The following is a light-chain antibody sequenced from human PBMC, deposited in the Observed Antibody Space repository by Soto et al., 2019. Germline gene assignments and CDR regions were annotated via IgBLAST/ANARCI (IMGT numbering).Light chain of an antibody. CDR1: QSVGSK. CDR2: DAT. J-gene: IGKJ2*02. V-gene: IGKV3-15*01. CDR3: QQYISWQGT. Sequence: EIVMTQSPATLSLSPGERATLSCRASQSVGSKLAWYQQKLGQAPRLLIYDATTRTADIPARFSGSGSETEFTLTISSLQSEDIAVYYCQQYISWQGTFGQGTTLELK.